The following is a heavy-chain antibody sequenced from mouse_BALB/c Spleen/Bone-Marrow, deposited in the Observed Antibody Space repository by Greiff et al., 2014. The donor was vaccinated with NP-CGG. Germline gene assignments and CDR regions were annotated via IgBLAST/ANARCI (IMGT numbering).Heavy chain of an antibody. Sequence: EVMLVESGGGLVKPGGSLELSRAASGFTFSSYAMSWVRQTPEKRLEWVATISSGGNYTYYPDSVKGRFTISRDNGKNTLNLQMTSLRSEDTAMYYCARPHDYGAWFAYWGQGTLVTVSA. CDR3: ARPHDYGAWFAY. V-gene: IGHV5-9-1*01. CDR2: ISSGGNYT. CDR1: GFTFSSYA. J-gene: IGHJ3*01. D-gene: IGHD2-4*01.